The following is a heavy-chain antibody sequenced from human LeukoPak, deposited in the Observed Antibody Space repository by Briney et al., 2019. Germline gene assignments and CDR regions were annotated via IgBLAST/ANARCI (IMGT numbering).Heavy chain of an antibody. V-gene: IGHV4-39*07. CDR3: ARVGNRYYDSSGYSEFDY. Sequence: SETLSLTCTVSGGSISSDTYYWGWIRQPPGRGLEWIGSIYYSGNTYYNPSLKSRVTISVHTSKNQFSLKLSSVTAADTAVYYCARVGNRYYDSSGYSEFDYWGQGTLVTVSS. CDR1: GGSISSDTYY. J-gene: IGHJ4*02. D-gene: IGHD3-22*01. CDR2: IYYSGNT.